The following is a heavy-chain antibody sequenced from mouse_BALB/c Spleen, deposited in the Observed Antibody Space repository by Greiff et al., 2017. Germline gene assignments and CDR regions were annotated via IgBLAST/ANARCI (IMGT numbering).Heavy chain of an antibody. J-gene: IGHJ1*01. D-gene: IGHD1-1*01. Sequence: DVKLVESGGGLVKLGGSLKLSCAASGFTFSSYYMSWVRQTPEKRLELVAAINSNGGSTYYPDTVKGRFTISRDNAKNTLYLQMSSLKSEDTALYYCARQGGYYYGSSYCWYFDVWGAGTTVTVSS. CDR1: GFTFSSYY. CDR2: INSNGGST. CDR3: ARQGGYYYGSSYCWYFDV. V-gene: IGHV5-6-2*01.